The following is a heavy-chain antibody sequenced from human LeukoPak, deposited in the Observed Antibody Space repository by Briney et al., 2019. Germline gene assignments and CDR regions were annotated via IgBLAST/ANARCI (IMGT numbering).Heavy chain of an antibody. CDR1: AYTFTDYY. J-gene: IGHJ4*02. V-gene: IGHV1-69*13. D-gene: IGHD5-24*01. CDR3: AREHGDGYNHDPFDY. Sequence: SVKVSCKASAYTFTDYYVHWVRQAPGQGLEWMGGIIPIFGTANYAQKFQGRVTITADEYTSTAYMELSRLRSEDTAVYYCAREHGDGYNHDPFDYWGQGTRVTVSS. CDR2: IIPIFGTA.